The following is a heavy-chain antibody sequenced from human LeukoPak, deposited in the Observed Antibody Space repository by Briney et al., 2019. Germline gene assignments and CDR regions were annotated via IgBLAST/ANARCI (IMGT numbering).Heavy chain of an antibody. V-gene: IGHV4-4*02. CDR1: GGSINITNW. D-gene: IGHD6-13*01. J-gene: IGHJ3*02. Sequence: PSGTLSLTCAVSGGSINITNWWSWVRQPPGKGLEWIGEIHHTGGTNYNPSLKSRVTISLEKSKNQFSVKLSSVTAADMAVYYCAREHIAADTRDAFDIWGQGTMVTVSS. CDR2: IHHTGGT. CDR3: AREHIAADTRDAFDI.